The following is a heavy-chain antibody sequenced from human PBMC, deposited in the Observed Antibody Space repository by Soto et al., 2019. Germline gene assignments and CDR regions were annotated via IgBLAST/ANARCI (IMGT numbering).Heavy chain of an antibody. CDR1: GFTFAEYG. CDR3: TREHDVLTNYYNYY. D-gene: IGHD3-9*01. CDR2: IRSESYGGTT. V-gene: IGHV3-49*03. Sequence: SLRLSCTTSGFTFAEYGLSWFRQAPGKGLEWVGFIRSESYGGTTEYAASVRGRFTISRDDSDGVAYLELNSLKGDDTAVYFCTREHDVLTNYYNYYWGQGTLVTVSS. J-gene: IGHJ4*02.